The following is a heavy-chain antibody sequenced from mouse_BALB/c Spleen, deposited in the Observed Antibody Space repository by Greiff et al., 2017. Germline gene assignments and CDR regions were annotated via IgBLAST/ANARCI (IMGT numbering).Heavy chain of an antibody. J-gene: IGHJ4*01. Sequence: EVKLMESGGGLVKPGGSLKLSCAASGFTFSSYTMSWVRQTPEKRLEWVATISSGGSYTYYPDSVKGRFTISRDNAKNTLYLQMSSLKSEDTAMYYCTRAEGWAMDYWGQGTSVTVSS. CDR2: ISSGGSYT. D-gene: IGHD2-3*01. V-gene: IGHV5-6-4*01. CDR1: GFTFSSYT. CDR3: TRAEGWAMDY.